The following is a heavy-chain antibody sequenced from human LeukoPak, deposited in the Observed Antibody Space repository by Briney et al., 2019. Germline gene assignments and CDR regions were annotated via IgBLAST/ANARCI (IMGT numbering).Heavy chain of an antibody. D-gene: IGHD3-9*01. CDR2: INHSGGST. V-gene: IGHV1-46*01. J-gene: IGHJ5*02. CDR1: GYTFTSYY. CDR3: ARCQLRYFDRGGFDP. Sequence: GASVKVSCKASGYTFTSYYMHWVRQAPGQGLEWMGIINHSGGSTSYAQKFQGRVTMTRDTSTSTVYMELSSLRSEDTAVYYCARCQLRYFDRGGFDPWGQGTLVTVSS.